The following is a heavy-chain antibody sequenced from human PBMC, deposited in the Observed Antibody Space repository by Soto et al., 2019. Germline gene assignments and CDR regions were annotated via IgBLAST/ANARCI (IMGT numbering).Heavy chain of an antibody. CDR2: IKSKADGSTT. CDR1: GITLSNAW. J-gene: IGHJ4*02. CDR3: ATPPPGTHGSGY. D-gene: IGHD3-10*01. V-gene: IGHV3-15*01. Sequence: EVQLVESGGGLVKPGGSLRLSCAASGITLSNAWMTWVRQAPGKGLEWVGRIKSKADGSTTEYGSPVKDRFIITRDDSENPRDLQMHSLKTEDTAVYYCATPPPGTHGSGYWGKGTLVTFSS.